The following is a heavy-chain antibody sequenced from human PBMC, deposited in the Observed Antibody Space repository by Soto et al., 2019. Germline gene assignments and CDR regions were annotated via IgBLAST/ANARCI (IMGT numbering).Heavy chain of an antibody. J-gene: IGHJ4*02. CDR3: ARGYYFGY. CDR2: INHSGST. CDR1: GGSFSDYY. Sequence: QVQLQQWGAGLLKPSETLSLTCAVYGGSFSDYYWNWIRQPPGKGLEWIGEINHSGSTNYNPSLKSRVTISVDTSKSQFSLKLSSVTAADTAVYYCARGYYFGYWGQGTLVTVSS. V-gene: IGHV4-34*01.